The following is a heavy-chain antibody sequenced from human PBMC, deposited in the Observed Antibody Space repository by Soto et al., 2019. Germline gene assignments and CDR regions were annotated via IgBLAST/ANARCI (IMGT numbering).Heavy chain of an antibody. V-gene: IGHV3-48*02. Sequence: EVQLVESGGGLVQPGGSLRLSCVASGFTFSSYSMNWVRQAPGKGLEWISHISFSGSNIYYAESVKGRFTISRDNAKNSLYLQMNSLRDDDTAVYYCARESSSSWFLYWGQGTLVTVSS. J-gene: IGHJ4*02. CDR2: ISFSGSNI. D-gene: IGHD6-13*01. CDR1: GFTFSSYS. CDR3: ARESSSSWFLY.